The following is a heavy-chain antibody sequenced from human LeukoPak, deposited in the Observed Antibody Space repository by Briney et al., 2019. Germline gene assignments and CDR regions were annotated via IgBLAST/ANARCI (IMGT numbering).Heavy chain of an antibody. CDR1: GGSISSYY. D-gene: IGHD4-11*01. J-gene: IGHJ6*03. CDR2: IYYSGST. CDR3: ARSPATTWAHFSSYYYYYYMDV. Sequence: SETLSLTCTVSGGSISSYYWSWIRQPPGKGLEWIGYIYYSGSTNYNPSLKSRVTISVDTSKNQFSLKLSSVTAADTAVYYCARSPATTWAHFSSYYYYYYMDVWGKGTTVTVSS. V-gene: IGHV4-59*08.